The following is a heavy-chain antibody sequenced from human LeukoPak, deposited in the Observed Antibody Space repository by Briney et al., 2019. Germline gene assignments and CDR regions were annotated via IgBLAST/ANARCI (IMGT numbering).Heavy chain of an antibody. CDR3: ARENTALAFNWFDP. Sequence: GGSLRLSCAASGFTFSSYAMSWVRQAPGKGLEWVSSISGSGNYIYYAGSVKGRFTISRDNAKNSLYLQMNSLRAEDTAVYYCARENTALAFNWFDPWGQGTQVTVSS. CDR1: GFTFSSYA. D-gene: IGHD5-18*01. J-gene: IGHJ5*02. V-gene: IGHV3-21*01. CDR2: ISGSGNYI.